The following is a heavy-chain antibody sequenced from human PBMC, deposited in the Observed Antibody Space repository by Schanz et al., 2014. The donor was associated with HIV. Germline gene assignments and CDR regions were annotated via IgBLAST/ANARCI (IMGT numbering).Heavy chain of an antibody. V-gene: IGHV3-30*03. Sequence: QVQLVESGGGVVQPGRSLRLSCAASGFTFSRDGMNWVRQAPGKGLECVAVISYDGSNEYYADSVKGRFTISRDNSKNTVYLQMYSLRAEDTALYYCARDDAVGGGYNDFWGQGTLVTVSS. CDR2: ISYDGSNE. CDR1: GFTFSRDG. D-gene: IGHD6-19*01. J-gene: IGHJ4*02. CDR3: ARDDAVGGGYNDF.